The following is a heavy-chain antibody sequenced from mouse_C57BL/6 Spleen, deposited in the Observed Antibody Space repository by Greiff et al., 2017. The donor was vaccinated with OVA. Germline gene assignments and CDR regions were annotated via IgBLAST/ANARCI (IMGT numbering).Heavy chain of an antibody. J-gene: IGHJ4*01. CDR1: GFTFSDYG. Sequence: EVQLVESGGGLVKPGGSLKLSCAASGFTFSDYGMHWVRQAPEKGLEWVAYISSSSDTIYYADTVKGRFPIARDNTKNNLFLQLTSLRSEDTAMYYCASYSSGYPRGYAMDYWGQGASVTVAS. CDR2: ISSSSDTI. CDR3: ASYSSGYPRGYAMDY. D-gene: IGHD3-2*02. V-gene: IGHV5-17*01.